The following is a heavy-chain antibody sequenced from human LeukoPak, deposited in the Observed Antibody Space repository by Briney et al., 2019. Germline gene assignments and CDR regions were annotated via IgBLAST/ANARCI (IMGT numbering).Heavy chain of an antibody. V-gene: IGHV3-66*01. D-gene: IGHD3-16*02. CDR3: GRIFNIWGTFRNT. Sequence: GGSLRLSCAASGFTVSGNYMSWVRQAPGKGLEWVSVIYSGGSTYYANSVKGRFTISRDNSKNTLYLQMNSLRAEDTAVYYCGRIFNIWGTFRNTWGQGTQVTVSS. CDR2: IYSGGST. CDR1: GFTVSGNY. J-gene: IGHJ4*02.